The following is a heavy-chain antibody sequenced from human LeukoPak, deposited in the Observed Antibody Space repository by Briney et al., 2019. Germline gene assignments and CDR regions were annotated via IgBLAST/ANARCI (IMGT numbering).Heavy chain of an antibody. V-gene: IGHV1-69*13. CDR2: IIPIFGTA. Sequence: SVRVSCKASGGTFSSYAISWVRQAPGQGLEWMGGIIPIFGTANYAQKFQGRVTITADESTSTAYMELSSLRSEDAAVYYCARVPDYDILTGYPYYFDYWGRGTLVTVSS. D-gene: IGHD3-9*01. CDR3: ARVPDYDILTGYPYYFDY. CDR1: GGTFSSYA. J-gene: IGHJ4*02.